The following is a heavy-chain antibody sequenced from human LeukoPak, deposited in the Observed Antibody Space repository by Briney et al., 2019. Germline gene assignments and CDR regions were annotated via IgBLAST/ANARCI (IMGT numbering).Heavy chain of an antibody. D-gene: IGHD2-15*01. J-gene: IGHJ6*03. Sequence: GGSLRLSCAASGFTFSSYLMHWVRQAPGKGLVWVSRINSDGSSTSYADSVKGRFTISRDNAKNTLYLQMNSLRAEDTAVYYCARVIKRWWYMDVWGKGTTVTVSS. CDR1: GFTFSSYL. V-gene: IGHV3-74*01. CDR2: INSDGSST. CDR3: ARVIKRWWYMDV.